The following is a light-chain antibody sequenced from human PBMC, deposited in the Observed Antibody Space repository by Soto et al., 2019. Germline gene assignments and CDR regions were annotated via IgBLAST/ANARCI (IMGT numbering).Light chain of an antibody. J-gene: IGKJ1*01. V-gene: IGKV3-15*01. Sequence: EIWMTQSPATLSVSPGERATLSCRASKSVNSNLAWYQQKPGQAPRLLIYGASPRATGIPARFSGSGSGTESTLTITSLQSEDFVVYYCQHYNNWPQTFGQGTKVEIK. CDR2: GAS. CDR3: QHYNNWPQT. CDR1: KSVNSN.